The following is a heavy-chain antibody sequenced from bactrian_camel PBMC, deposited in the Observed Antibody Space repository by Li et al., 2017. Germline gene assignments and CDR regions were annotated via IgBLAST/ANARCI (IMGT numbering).Heavy chain of an antibody. Sequence: VQLVESGGGSVQAGGSLRLSCVLSGYTYTYPYMGWFRQAPGKEHEWVSAVDSRGLTAYYADSVKGRFTISRDNAKNTLYLQMNSLKPEDTAMYSCAVTRAPYAGCSGSWVARFGYWGQGTQVTVS. CDR1: GYTYTYPY. D-gene: IGHD3*01. J-gene: IGHJ6*01. CDR2: VDSRGLTA. V-gene: IGHV3S40*01. CDR3: AVTRAPYAGCSGSWVARFGY.